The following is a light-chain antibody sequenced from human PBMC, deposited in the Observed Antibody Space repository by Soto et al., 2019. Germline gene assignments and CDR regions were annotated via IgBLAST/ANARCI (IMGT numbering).Light chain of an antibody. CDR2: YVS. V-gene: IGLV2-14*01. CDR1: SSDVGGYNY. Sequence: QSALTQPASVSGSPGQSITISCTGTSSDVGGYNYVSWYQQHPGKAPKLMIYYVSNRPSGVSNRFSGSKSGNTASLTISGLQAEDEADYYCSSYTSSSTLDPYVFGTGTKLTVL. CDR3: SSYTSSSTLDPYV. J-gene: IGLJ1*01.